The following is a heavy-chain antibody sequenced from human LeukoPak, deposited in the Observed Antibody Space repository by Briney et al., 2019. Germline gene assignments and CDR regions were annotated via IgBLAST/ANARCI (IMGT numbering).Heavy chain of an antibody. D-gene: IGHD1-26*01. CDR3: ARGWEPYAFDI. J-gene: IGHJ3*02. V-gene: IGHV4-59*01. Sequence: SSETLSLTCTVSGGSISSYYWSWIRQPPGKGLEWIGYIYYSGSTNYNPSLKSRVTISVDTSKNQFSLKLSSVTAADTAVYYCARGWEPYAFDIWGQGTMVTVSS. CDR2: IYYSGST. CDR1: GGSISSYY.